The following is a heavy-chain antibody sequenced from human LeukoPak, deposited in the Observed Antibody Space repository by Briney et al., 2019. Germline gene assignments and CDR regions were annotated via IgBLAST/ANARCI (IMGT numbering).Heavy chain of an antibody. V-gene: IGHV3-23*01. CDR3: AKYSSSWYVAAFDY. D-gene: IGHD6-13*01. CDR2: TSGSGGST. J-gene: IGHJ4*02. CDR1: GFTFSSYA. Sequence: GGFLRLSCAASGFTFSSYAMSWVRQAPGKGLEWVSATSGSGGSTYYADSVKGRFTISRDNSKNTLYLQMNSLRAEDTAVYYCAKYSSSWYVAAFDYWGQGTLVTVSS.